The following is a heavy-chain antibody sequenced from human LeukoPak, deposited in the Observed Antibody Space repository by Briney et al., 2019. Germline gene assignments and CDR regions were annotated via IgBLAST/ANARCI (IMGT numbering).Heavy chain of an antibody. Sequence: PGGSLRLSCAASGFTFTSYDMHWVRQATGKGLEWVSAIGTAGDTYYPGSVKGRFTISRENAKNSLYLQMNSRRAGDTAVYYCARGVGAFDIWGEGAMVTVSS. CDR2: IGTAGDT. J-gene: IGHJ3*02. CDR3: ARGVGAFDI. V-gene: IGHV3-13*04. D-gene: IGHD2-15*01. CDR1: GFTFTSYD.